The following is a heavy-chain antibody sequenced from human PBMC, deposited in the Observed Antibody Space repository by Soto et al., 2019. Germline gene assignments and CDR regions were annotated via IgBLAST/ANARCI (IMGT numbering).Heavy chain of an antibody. CDR3: AKEVIAARPYYFDY. CDR1: GFTFSSYA. Sequence: GGSLRLSCAASGFTFSSYAVSWARQPPGKGLAWVSTISASGAYTYYADSVKGRFTISRDNSKNTLYLQMRSLRAGDTATYYCAKEVIAARPYYFDYWCQGTLVTVSS. J-gene: IGHJ4*02. CDR2: ISASGAYT. V-gene: IGHV3-23*01. D-gene: IGHD6-6*01.